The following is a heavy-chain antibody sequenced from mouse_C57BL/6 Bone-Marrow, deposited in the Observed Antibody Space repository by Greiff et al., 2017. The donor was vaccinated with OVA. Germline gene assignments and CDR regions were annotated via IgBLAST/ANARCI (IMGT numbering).Heavy chain of an antibody. V-gene: IGHV1-76*01. CDR2: IYPGSGNT. Sequence: QVQLKQSGAELVRPGASVKLSCKASGYTFTDYYINWVKQRPGQGLEWIARIYPGSGNTYYNEKFKGKATLTAEKSSSTAYMQLSSLTSEDSAVYFCARGLLRPGLYFDYWGQGTTLTVSS. J-gene: IGHJ2*01. CDR1: GYTFTDYY. CDR3: ARGLLRPGLYFDY. D-gene: IGHD1-2*01.